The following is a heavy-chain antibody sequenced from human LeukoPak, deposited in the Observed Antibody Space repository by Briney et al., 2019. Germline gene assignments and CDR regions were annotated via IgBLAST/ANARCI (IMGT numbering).Heavy chain of an antibody. CDR3: ARAPGTVKDSFYN. D-gene: IGHD4-11*01. J-gene: IGHJ3*02. CDR2: IFTSGST. Sequence: SETLSLTCAVSGGSINNYCWSWIRQPAGKGLEWIGRIFTSGSTNYNASLKSRVTMSVDTSKNQFSLKLRSMTAADTAVYYCARAPGTVKDSFYNWGQGKMVTVSS. CDR1: GGSINNYC. V-gene: IGHV4-4*07.